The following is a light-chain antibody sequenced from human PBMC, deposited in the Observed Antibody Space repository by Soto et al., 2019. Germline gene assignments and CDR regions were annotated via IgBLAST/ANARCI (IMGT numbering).Light chain of an antibody. Sequence: DIQMTQSPSSLSASEGDRVTITCRASQSISTWLAWYQQRPGKAPKVLISEASTLESGVPSRFRGSGSGTKFTLTISSLQPDDVATYYCQHSIGTSGKGTKVDIK. CDR3: QHSIGT. V-gene: IGKV1-5*01. CDR2: EAS. CDR1: QSISTW. J-gene: IGKJ1*01.